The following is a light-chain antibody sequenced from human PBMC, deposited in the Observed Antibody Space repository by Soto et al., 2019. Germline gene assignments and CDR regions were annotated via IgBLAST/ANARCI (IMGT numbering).Light chain of an antibody. Sequence: QSVLTQPPSVSGAPGQRVTFSCTGSSSNIGAGYDVHWYKQLPGTAPKFLIYRNNNRPSGVPDRFSGSKSGTSSSLTITGLQAADEGDNYYYSYDTKRSAVVFGGGTKVTVL. V-gene: IGLV1-40*01. CDR1: SSNIGAGYD. CDR2: RNN. J-gene: IGLJ2*01. CDR3: YSYDTKRSAVV.